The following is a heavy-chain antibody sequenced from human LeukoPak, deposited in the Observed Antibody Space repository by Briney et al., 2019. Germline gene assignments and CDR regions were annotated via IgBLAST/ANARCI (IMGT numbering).Heavy chain of an antibody. V-gene: IGHV1-46*01. CDR2: INPSGGSI. CDR1: GYIFTSYY. J-gene: IGHJ3*02. Sequence: GASVKVSCKASGYIFTSYYMYWVRQAPGQGLEWMGIINPSGGSIRYAQKFQGRVTMTRDTSTSTVYMELSSLRSEDTAVYYCAIVGATSGPVRLDAFDIWGQGTMVTVSS. D-gene: IGHD1-26*01. CDR3: AIVGATSGPVRLDAFDI.